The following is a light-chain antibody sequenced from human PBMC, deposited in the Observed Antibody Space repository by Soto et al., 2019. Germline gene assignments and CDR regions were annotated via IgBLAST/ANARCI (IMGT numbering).Light chain of an antibody. CDR2: RAS. CDR1: QDIRSS. Sequence: DIQLTQSPSFLSASVGDRVTMTCRASQDIRSSLVWYQQKPGKAPNLLIDRASTLQSGVPSRFSGSGSGTEFTLTISSLQPEDCATYYCQQVNSFPFTFGPGTKVDIK. J-gene: IGKJ3*01. V-gene: IGKV1-9*01. CDR3: QQVNSFPFT.